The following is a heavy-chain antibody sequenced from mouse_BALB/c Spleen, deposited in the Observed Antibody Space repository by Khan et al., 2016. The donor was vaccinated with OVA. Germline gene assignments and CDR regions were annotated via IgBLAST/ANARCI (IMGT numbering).Heavy chain of an antibody. CDR1: GISITTGNYR. CDR3: ARDYGSLYWYFDV. V-gene: IGHV3-5*02. CDR2: IYYSGTI. J-gene: IGHJ1*01. D-gene: IGHD1-1*01. Sequence: EVQLQESGPGLVKPSQTVSLTCTVTGISITTGNYRWSWIRQFPGNKLEWIGNIYYSGTITYNPSLTSRTTNTKDTSKNRFFLEMNSLPAEDTATYYCARDYGSLYWYFDVWGAGTTVTVSS.